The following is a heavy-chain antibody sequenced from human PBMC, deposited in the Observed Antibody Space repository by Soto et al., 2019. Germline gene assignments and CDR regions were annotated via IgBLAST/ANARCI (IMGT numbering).Heavy chain of an antibody. J-gene: IGHJ3*02. CDR3: AREGWDYDILTGYNRRNAFDI. Sequence: EVQLVETGGGLIQPGGSLRLSCAASGFTVSSNYMSWVRQAPGKGLEWVSVIYSGGSTYYADSVKGRFTISRDNSKNTLYLQMNSLRAEDTAVYYCAREGWDYDILTGYNRRNAFDIWGQGTMVTVSS. CDR1: GFTVSSNY. D-gene: IGHD3-9*01. V-gene: IGHV3-53*02. CDR2: IYSGGST.